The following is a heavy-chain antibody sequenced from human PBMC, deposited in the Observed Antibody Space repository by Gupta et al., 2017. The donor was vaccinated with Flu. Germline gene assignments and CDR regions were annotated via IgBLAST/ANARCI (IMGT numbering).Heavy chain of an antibody. Sequence: YWRSWVRQAPGKGLEWVANIKSAGSEKYYVDSVKGRFTISRDNAKNSLYLQMNSLRAEDTAVYYCARGRTGRYYQVHYMDVWGKGTTVTVSS. CDR3: ARGRTGRYYQVHYMDV. CDR2: IKSAGSEK. D-gene: IGHD1-26*01. J-gene: IGHJ6*03. V-gene: IGHV3-7*01. CDR1: YW.